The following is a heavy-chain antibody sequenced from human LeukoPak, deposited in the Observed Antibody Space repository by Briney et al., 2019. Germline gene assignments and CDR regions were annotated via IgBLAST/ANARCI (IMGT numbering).Heavy chain of an antibody. D-gene: IGHD4-17*01. Sequence: PGGSLRLSCVASGFTFSNYAMSWVRQAPGKGLEWVSGISGSGGSTSYADSVKGRFTISRENSKNTLYLQMNSLRAEDTAVYYCAKVRLYGDYPEIDYWGQGTLVAVSS. J-gene: IGHJ4*02. CDR2: ISGSGGST. CDR3: AKVRLYGDYPEIDY. V-gene: IGHV3-23*01. CDR1: GFTFSNYA.